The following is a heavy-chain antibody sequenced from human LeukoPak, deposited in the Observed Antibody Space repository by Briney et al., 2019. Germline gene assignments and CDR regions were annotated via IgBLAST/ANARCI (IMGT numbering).Heavy chain of an antibody. Sequence: GGSLRLSCAASGFTFSSYGMHWVHQAPGKGLEWVAIISYDGSNKYYADSVQGRYTISRDNSKNTLYLQMNSLRAEDTAVYYCAKDLGGGSGCYDLWGRGTLVTVSS. CDR2: ISYDGSNK. CDR3: AKDLGGGSGCYDL. D-gene: IGHD6-19*01. J-gene: IGHJ2*01. V-gene: IGHV3-30*18. CDR1: GFTFSSYG.